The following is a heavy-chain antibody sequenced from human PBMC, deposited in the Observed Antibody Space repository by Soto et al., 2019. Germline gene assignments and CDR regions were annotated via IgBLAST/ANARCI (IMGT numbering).Heavy chain of an antibody. V-gene: IGHV3-30*18. CDR1: GFTFRWFA. J-gene: IGHJ6*02. CDR3: AKDDREAVAGAVHFYGMDV. Sequence: QVQLVESGGDVVQPGESLRLSCVASGFTFRWFAMLWVRQAPGKGLEWVAAVSYEETTKTYSDDVKGRFTISRDNSRNTVYLQLDNLRREDTAMYYCAKDDREAVAGAVHFYGMDVWGQGTSVTVSS. D-gene: IGHD6-19*01. CDR2: VSYEETTK.